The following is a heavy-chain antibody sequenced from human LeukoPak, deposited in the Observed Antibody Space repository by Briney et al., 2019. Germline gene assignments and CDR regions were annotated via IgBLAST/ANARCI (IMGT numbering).Heavy chain of an antibody. D-gene: IGHD3-22*01. J-gene: IGHJ4*02. CDR3: AKDRHYYDSSGYFFDY. Sequence: PGGSLRLSCAASGFTFSSYGMHWVRQPPGKGLEWVAVILYDGSNKYYADSVKGRFTISRDNSKNTLYLQMNSLRAEDTAVYYCAKDRHYYDSSGYFFDYWGQGTLVTVSS. CDR1: GFTFSSYG. CDR2: ILYDGSNK. V-gene: IGHV3-30*18.